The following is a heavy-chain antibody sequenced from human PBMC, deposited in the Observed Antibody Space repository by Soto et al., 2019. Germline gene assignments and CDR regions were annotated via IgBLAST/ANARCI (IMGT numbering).Heavy chain of an antibody. CDR2: IYSSGST. D-gene: IGHD3-22*01. Sequence: TLSLTCTVSGDYISIYYWTWIRQPAGNGLEWIGHIYSSGSTNYNPSLKSRVTMSLDTSKNQLSLSLDSVTAADTAVYYCARGRGFYSDNYFDPWGQGTQVTVSS. V-gene: IGHV4-4*07. J-gene: IGHJ5*02. CDR1: GDYISIYY. CDR3: ARGRGFYSDNYFDP.